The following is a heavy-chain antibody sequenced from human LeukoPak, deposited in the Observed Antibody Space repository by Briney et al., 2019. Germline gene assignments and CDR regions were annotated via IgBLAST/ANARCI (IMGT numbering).Heavy chain of an antibody. J-gene: IGHJ4*02. CDR1: GGSISSYY. D-gene: IGHD5-24*01. V-gene: IGHV4-59*01. Sequence: SETLSLTCTVSGGSISSYYWSWIRQPPGKGLEWIGYTHYSGSTNYNPSLKSRVTISVDTSKNQFSLKLSSVTAADTAVYYCARKDGDGWGQGTLVTVSS. CDR2: THYSGST. CDR3: ARKDGDG.